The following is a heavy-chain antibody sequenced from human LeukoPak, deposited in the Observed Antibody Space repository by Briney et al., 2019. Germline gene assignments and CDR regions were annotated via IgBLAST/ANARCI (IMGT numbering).Heavy chain of an antibody. CDR2: ISSSSSYI. D-gene: IGHD6-19*01. V-gene: IGHV3-21*01. Sequence: PGGSLRLSCAASGFTFSSYGMNWVRQAPGKGLEWVSSISSSSSYIYYADSVKGRFTISRDNAKNSLYLQMNSLRAEDTAVYYCASWSSGWSFHAFDIWGQGTMVTVSS. CDR3: ASWSSGWSFHAFDI. CDR1: GFTFSSYG. J-gene: IGHJ3*02.